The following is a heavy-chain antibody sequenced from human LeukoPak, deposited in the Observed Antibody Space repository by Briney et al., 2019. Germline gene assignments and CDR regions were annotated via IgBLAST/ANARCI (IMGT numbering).Heavy chain of an antibody. V-gene: IGHV4-59*08. CDR2: IYYSGST. Sequence: SETLSLTCTVSGGSISSYYWSWIRQPPGKGLEWIGYIYYSGSTNYNPSLKSRVTISVDTSKNQFSLKLSSVTAADTAVYYCAGHDGSGWHGYFDLWGRGTLVTVSS. D-gene: IGHD6-19*01. CDR3: AGHDGSGWHGYFDL. J-gene: IGHJ2*01. CDR1: GGSISSYY.